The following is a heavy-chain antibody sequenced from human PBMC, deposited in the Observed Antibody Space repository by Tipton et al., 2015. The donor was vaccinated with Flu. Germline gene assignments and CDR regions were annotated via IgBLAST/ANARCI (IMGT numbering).Heavy chain of an antibody. CDR3: SRSKYPPQGGVVDDY. J-gene: IGHJ4*02. CDR2: IYTSGST. D-gene: IGHD3-3*01. CDR1: GGSISSGSYY. Sequence: TLSLTCTVSGGSISSGSYYWSWIRQPAGKGLEWIGRIYTSGSTNYNPSLKSRVTLSVDTSKNQFSLKLSSVTAAATAVYYCSRSKYPPQGGVVDDYWGPGTLFTVSS. V-gene: IGHV4-61*02.